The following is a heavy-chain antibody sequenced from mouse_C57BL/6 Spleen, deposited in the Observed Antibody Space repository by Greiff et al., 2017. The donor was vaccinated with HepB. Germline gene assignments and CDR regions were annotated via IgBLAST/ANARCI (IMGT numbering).Heavy chain of an antibody. V-gene: IGHV1-82*01. CDR3: ARSGDYGSSPFAY. Sequence: VQLQQSGPELVKPGASVKISCKASGYAFSSSWMNWVKQRPGKGLEWIGRIYPGDGDTNYNGKFKGKATLTADKSSSTAYMQLSSLTSEDSAVYFCARSGDYGSSPFAYWGQGTLVTVSA. CDR1: GYAFSSSW. J-gene: IGHJ3*01. D-gene: IGHD1-1*01. CDR2: IYPGDGDT.